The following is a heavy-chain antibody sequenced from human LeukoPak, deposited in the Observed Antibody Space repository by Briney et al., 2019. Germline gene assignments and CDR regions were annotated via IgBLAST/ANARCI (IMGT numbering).Heavy chain of an antibody. V-gene: IGHV3-23*01. Sequence: PGGSLRLSCAASGFTFSSYAMSWVRQAPGKGLEWVSAISGSGGSTYYADSVKGRFTISRDNSKNTLYLQMNSLRAEDTAVYYCAKDLTKAPYYYDSSGYYYPDYWGQGTLVTVSP. J-gene: IGHJ4*02. CDR3: AKDLTKAPYYYDSSGYYYPDY. CDR2: ISGSGGST. D-gene: IGHD3-22*01. CDR1: GFTFSSYA.